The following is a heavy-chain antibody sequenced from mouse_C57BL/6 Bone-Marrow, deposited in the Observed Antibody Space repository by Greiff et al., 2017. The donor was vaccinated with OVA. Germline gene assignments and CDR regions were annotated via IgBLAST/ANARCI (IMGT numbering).Heavy chain of an antibody. CDR2: IYPGNSDT. Sequence: EVQLQQSGTVLARPGASVKMSCKTSGYTFTSYWMHWVKQRPGPGLEWIGAIYPGNSDTSYNQKFKGKAKLTAVTSASTAYMELSSLTNEDSAVYYCTLTAQAPWFAYWGQGTLVTVSA. D-gene: IGHD3-2*02. CDR3: TLTAQAPWFAY. V-gene: IGHV1-5*01. J-gene: IGHJ3*01. CDR1: GYTFTSYW.